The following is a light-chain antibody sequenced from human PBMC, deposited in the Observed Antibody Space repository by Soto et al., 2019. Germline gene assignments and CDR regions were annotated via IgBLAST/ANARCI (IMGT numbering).Light chain of an antibody. V-gene: IGLV1-44*01. J-gene: IGLJ2*01. CDR3: AAWDDSLNGRV. CDR1: SSNIGSNT. Sequence: QSVLTQPPSASGTPGQRVTISCSGSSSNIGSNTVNWYQQLPGTAPKLLIYSNNQRPSGVPDRFSGSKSGTSASLAISGLQFEHEADYYCAAWDDSLNGRVFGGGTKLTVL. CDR2: SNN.